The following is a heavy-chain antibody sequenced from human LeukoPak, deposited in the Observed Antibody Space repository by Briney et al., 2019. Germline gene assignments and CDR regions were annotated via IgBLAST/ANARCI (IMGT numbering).Heavy chain of an antibody. Sequence: ASVKVSCKASRYTFTSYGISWVRQAPGQGLEWMGWISAYNGNTNYAQKLQGRVTMTTDTSTSTAYMELRSLRSDDTAVYYCARGVAVAGTPRFQHWGQGTLVTVSS. D-gene: IGHD6-19*01. V-gene: IGHV1-18*01. J-gene: IGHJ1*01. CDR1: RYTFTSYG. CDR2: ISAYNGNT. CDR3: ARGVAVAGTPRFQH.